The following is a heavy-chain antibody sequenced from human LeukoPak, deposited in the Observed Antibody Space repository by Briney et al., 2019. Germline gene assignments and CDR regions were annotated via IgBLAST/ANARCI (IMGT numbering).Heavy chain of an antibody. CDR1: GFAFTTYW. CDR3: ASDRGIFDY. Sequence: GGSLRLSCAASGFAFTTYWMTWVRQAPGKGLEWVANVEGDGSEKSYVDSVKGRFTISRDNAKNSLYLQMNSLRAEDTAVYYCASDRGIFDYWGQGTLVTVSS. V-gene: IGHV3-7*04. J-gene: IGHJ4*02. D-gene: IGHD1-26*01. CDR2: VEGDGSEK.